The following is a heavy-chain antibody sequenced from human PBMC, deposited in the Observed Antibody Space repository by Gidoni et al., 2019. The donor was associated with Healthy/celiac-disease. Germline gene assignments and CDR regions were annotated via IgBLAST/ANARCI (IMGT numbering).Heavy chain of an antibody. V-gene: IGHV3-15*01. Sequence: EVQLVESGGGLVKPGGSLRLSCAASGFTFSNAWMSWVRQAPGKGLEWVGRIKSKTDGGTTDYAAPVKGRFTISRDDSKNTLYLQMNSLKTEDTAVYYCTTLGYCSSTSCYAPHYYYYYMDVWGKGTTVTVSS. CDR1: GFTFSNAW. D-gene: IGHD2-2*01. CDR2: IKSKTDGGTT. J-gene: IGHJ6*03. CDR3: TTLGYCSSTSCYAPHYYYYYMDV.